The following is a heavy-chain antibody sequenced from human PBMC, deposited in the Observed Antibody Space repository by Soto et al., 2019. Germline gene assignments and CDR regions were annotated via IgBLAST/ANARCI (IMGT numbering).Heavy chain of an antibody. J-gene: IGHJ4*02. CDR1: GFTFSSYA. CDR2: ISGSGGST. Sequence: QPGGSLRLSCAASGFTFSSYAMSWVRQAPGKGLEWVSAISGSGGSTYYAGSVKGRFTISRDNSKNTLYLQMNSLRAEDTAVYYCAKVNDPEVGDYYYDSSGYLQAVYFDYWGQGTLVTVSS. D-gene: IGHD3-22*01. V-gene: IGHV3-23*01. CDR3: AKVNDPEVGDYYYDSSGYLQAVYFDY.